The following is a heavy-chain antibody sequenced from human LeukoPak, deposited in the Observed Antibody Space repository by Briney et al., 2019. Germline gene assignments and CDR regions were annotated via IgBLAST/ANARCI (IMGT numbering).Heavy chain of an antibody. J-gene: IGHJ6*02. V-gene: IGHV3-11*06. CDR1: GFTFSNYW. CDR3: ASGRGRRMDV. D-gene: IGHD1-1*01. CDR2: ITSGSSYT. Sequence: GGSLRLSCAASGFTFSNYWMSWIRQAPGKGLEWVSTITSGSSYTNYGDSVKGRFTISRDNAKDSLYLQMNSLRADDTAVYYCASGRGRRMDVWGQGTTVTVSS.